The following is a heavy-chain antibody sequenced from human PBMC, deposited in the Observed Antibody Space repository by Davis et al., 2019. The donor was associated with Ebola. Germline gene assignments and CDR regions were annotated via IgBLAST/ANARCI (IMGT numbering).Heavy chain of an antibody. J-gene: IGHJ3*02. CDR3: TTPRGQDSGYDVFDI. CDR1: GYTFTNYY. Sequence: SVKVSCMASGYTFTNYYMHWVRQAPGQGLEWLGMINPNAGRTIYAQKFQGRVTVTRDTSTTTVYMDLSSLRSEDTALYYCTTPRGQDSGYDVFDIWGQGTMVTVSS. CDR2: INPNAGRT. D-gene: IGHD5-12*01. V-gene: IGHV1-46*03.